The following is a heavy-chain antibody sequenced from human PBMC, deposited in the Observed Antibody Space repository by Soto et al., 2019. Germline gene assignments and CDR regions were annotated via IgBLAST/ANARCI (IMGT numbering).Heavy chain of an antibody. CDR2: ISSSGSTI. CDR3: ARDRRDFWSGYPPYYGMGV. V-gene: IGHV3-11*01. Sequence: GGSLRLSCAASGFTFSDYYMSWIRQAPGKGLEWVSYISSSGSTIYYADSVKGRFTISRDNAKNSLYLQMNSLRAEDTAVYYCARDRRDFWSGYPPYYGMGVWGQGTTVTVSS. D-gene: IGHD3-3*01. J-gene: IGHJ6*02. CDR1: GFTFSDYY.